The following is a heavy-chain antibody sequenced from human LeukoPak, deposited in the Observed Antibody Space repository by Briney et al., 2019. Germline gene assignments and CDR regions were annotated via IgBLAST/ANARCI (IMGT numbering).Heavy chain of an antibody. CDR3: ASISGRLVPAAMIYYYYYMDV. CDR1: GFTFSNYG. D-gene: IGHD2-2*01. V-gene: IGHV3-30*03. J-gene: IGHJ6*03. CDR2: ISFDGSNK. Sequence: PGGSLRLSCAASGFTFSNYGMHWVRQAPGKGLEWVAVISFDGSNKYYADSVKGRFTISRDNAKNSLYLQMNSLRAEDTAVYYCASISGRLVPAAMIYYYYYMDVWGKGTTVTVSS.